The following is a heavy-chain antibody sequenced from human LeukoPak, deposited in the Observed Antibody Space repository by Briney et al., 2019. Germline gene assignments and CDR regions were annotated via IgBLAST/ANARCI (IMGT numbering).Heavy chain of an antibody. CDR3: ARDAFDI. V-gene: IGHV3-9*01. J-gene: IGHJ3*02. Sequence: GGSLRLSCAASGFTFDDYAMHWVRQAPGKGLEWVSGISWNSGSISYADSVKGRFTISRDNSKNTLYLQMNSLRAEDTAVYYCARDAFDIWGQGTMVTVSS. CDR2: ISWNSGSI. CDR1: GFTFDDYA.